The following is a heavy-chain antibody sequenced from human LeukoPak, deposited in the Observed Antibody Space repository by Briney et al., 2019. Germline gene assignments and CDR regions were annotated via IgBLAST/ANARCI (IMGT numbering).Heavy chain of an antibody. D-gene: IGHD6-6*01. CDR3: ARELIISARRAPYWYFDL. CDR2: IDHGGST. CDR1: GGSFTTDY. Sequence: PSETLSLTCTVYGGSFTTDYWSWIRQPPGKGLEWIGEIDHGGSTNYNPSLKSRVTISVDTSKNQFSLELSSVTAADTAVYYCARELIISARRAPYWYFDLWGRGTLVTVSS. V-gene: IGHV4-34*01. J-gene: IGHJ2*01.